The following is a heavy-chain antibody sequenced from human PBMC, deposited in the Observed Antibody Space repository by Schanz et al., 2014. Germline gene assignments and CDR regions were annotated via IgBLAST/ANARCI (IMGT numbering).Heavy chain of an antibody. V-gene: IGHV3-21*01. CDR1: GFTFSFSG. CDR3: ARSYSSGWYPYYYGMDV. D-gene: IGHD6-19*01. J-gene: IGHJ6*02. CDR2: ISSSSSYI. Sequence: EVQLVESGGGLIQPGGSLRLSCAASGFTFSFSGMQWVRQAPGKGLQWVSSISSSSSYIYYADSVKGRFTISRDNAKNSLYLQMNSLRAEDTAVYYCARSYSSGWYPYYYGMDVWGQGTTVTVSS.